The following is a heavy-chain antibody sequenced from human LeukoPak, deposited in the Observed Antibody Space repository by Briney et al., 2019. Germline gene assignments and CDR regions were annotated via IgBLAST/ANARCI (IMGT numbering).Heavy chain of an antibody. J-gene: IGHJ2*01. V-gene: IGHV3-23*01. CDR1: GFTVSNNY. D-gene: IGHD3-22*01. CDR3: AKDGYYDSSAYYYVRYFDL. Sequence: GGSLRLSCAASGFTVSNNYMSWVRQAPGKGLEWVSAISGSGGSTYYADSVKGRFTISRDNSKNTLYLQMNSLRAEDTAVYYCAKDGYYDSSAYYYVRYFDLWGRGTLVTVSS. CDR2: ISGSGGST.